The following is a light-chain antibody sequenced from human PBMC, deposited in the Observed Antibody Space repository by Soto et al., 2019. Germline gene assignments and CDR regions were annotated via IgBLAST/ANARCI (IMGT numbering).Light chain of an antibody. V-gene: IGLV7-43*01. CDR1: TGPVTSGNY. CDR2: ATT. Sequence: QAVVTQEPSLTVSPGGTVTLTCASSTGPVTSGNYPNWFQQKHGQTPRALIYATTTRHSWTPARFSGSLFGGKAALTLSGVQLEDEAEYYCLLDYGGSRVFGGGTKLTV. CDR3: LLDYGGSRV. J-gene: IGLJ2*01.